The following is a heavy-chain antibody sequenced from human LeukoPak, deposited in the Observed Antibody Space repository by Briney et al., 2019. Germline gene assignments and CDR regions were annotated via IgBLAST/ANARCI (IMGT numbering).Heavy chain of an antibody. J-gene: IGHJ3*02. CDR3: ARDRSGIYDAFDI. CDR1: GFTFSNYG. D-gene: IGHD1-14*01. V-gene: IGHV3-30*03. CDR2: ISKDGSNK. Sequence: GRSLRLSCAAAGFTFSNYGIHWVRQAPGKGLEWVAVISKDGSNKDYADSVKGRFIISRDNPKNTLYLQMNSLRAEDTAVYYCARDRSGIYDAFDIWGQGTMVTVSS.